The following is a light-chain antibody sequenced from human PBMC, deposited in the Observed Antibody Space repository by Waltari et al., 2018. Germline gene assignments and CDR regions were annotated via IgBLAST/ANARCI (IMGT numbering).Light chain of an antibody. V-gene: IGLV2-8*01. J-gene: IGLJ3*02. Sequence: QSALTQPPSASGSPGQSVTISCTGTSSDFGVYNYVSWYQHHPGKAPKLMIYEVNKRPSGVPDRCSGSKSANTAALTVSGLQAEDEADYYCSSYAGTNNVVFGGGTKLTVL. CDR2: EVN. CDR3: SSYAGTNNVV. CDR1: SSDFGVYNY.